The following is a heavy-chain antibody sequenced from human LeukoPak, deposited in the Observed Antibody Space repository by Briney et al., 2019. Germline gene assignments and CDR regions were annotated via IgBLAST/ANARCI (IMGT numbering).Heavy chain of an antibody. Sequence: SETLSLTCTVSDDSISSNSYYWDWIRQPPGKGLEWIACIHYSGTTYYNPSLRSRVTISVDTSKNQFSLRLASVTAADTAVYYCAKHNRSSPPVYWGQGTLVTVSS. D-gene: IGHD6-6*01. J-gene: IGHJ4*02. V-gene: IGHV4-39*01. CDR1: DDSISSNSYY. CDR3: AKHNRSSPPVY. CDR2: IHYSGTT.